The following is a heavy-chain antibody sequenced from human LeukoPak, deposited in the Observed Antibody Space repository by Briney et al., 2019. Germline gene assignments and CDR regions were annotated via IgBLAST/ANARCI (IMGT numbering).Heavy chain of an antibody. CDR1: GGSISSSSYY. J-gene: IGHJ6*02. D-gene: IGHD2-15*01. V-gene: IGHV4-39*01. Sequence: PSETLSLTCTVSGGSISSSSYYWGWIRQPPGKGLEWIGSIYYSGSTYYNPSLKSRVTISADTSKNQFSLKLSSVTAADTAVYYCARQRLGYCSGGSCYAPYGMDVWGQGTTVTVSS. CDR3: ARQRLGYCSGGSCYAPYGMDV. CDR2: IYYSGST.